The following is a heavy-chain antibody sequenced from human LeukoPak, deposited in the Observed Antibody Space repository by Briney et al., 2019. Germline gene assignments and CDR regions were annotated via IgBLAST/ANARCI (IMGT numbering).Heavy chain of an antibody. D-gene: IGHD3-9*01. CDR3: ARDAVLRYFDPQPYYFDY. J-gene: IGHJ4*02. V-gene: IGHV4-34*01. CDR1: GGSFSGYY. Sequence: PSETLSLTCAVYGGSFSGYYWSWIRQPPGKGLEWIGEINRSGSTNYNPSLKSRVTISVDTSKNQFSLKLSSVTAADTAVYYCARDAVLRYFDPQPYYFDYWGQGTLVTVSS. CDR2: INRSGST.